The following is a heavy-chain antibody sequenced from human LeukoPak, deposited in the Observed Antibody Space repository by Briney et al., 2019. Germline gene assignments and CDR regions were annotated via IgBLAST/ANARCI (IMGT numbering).Heavy chain of an antibody. CDR1: GFTFSHYG. CDR2: IWNDGSNN. Sequence: PERTLRLSCAASGFTFSHYGMHWVRQAPGKGLEWVAVIWNDGSNNYYADSVKGRFTIPRDNSKNTLYLQMNSVRAEDTAVYYCAKDAQRGFDYSNSLEYWGQGTLVTVSS. D-gene: IGHD4-11*01. V-gene: IGHV3-33*06. CDR3: AKDAQRGFDYSNSLEY. J-gene: IGHJ4*02.